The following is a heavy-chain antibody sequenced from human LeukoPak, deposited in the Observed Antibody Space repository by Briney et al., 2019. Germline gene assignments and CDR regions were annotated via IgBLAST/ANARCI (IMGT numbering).Heavy chain of an antibody. CDR1: GGSISSDGYS. Sequence: PSETLSLTCAVSGGSISSDGYSWIWKRHPPGKGLEWLGYIYHSGSTYYNPSLKSRVTISVDRSKYQFSLKLSSVAAADTDVYYCARGGGYSYGFDYWGQGTLVTVSS. CDR3: ARGGGYSYGFDY. J-gene: IGHJ4*02. V-gene: IGHV4-30-2*01. CDR2: IYHSGST. D-gene: IGHD5-18*01.